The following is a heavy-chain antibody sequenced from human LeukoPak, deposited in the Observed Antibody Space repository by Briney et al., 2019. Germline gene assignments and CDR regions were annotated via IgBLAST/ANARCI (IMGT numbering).Heavy chain of an antibody. D-gene: IGHD2-21*01. Sequence: GGSLRLSCAASGFNLNNYAMNWVRQAPGKGLEWAAAVTGPGDTTYYADSVKGRFIISRDSFKDISYLQMNRLGAEDTALYYCAKGAAIDHWGQGTLVTVSS. J-gene: IGHJ4*02. CDR3: AKGAAIDH. CDR1: GFNLNNYA. CDR2: VTGPGDTT. V-gene: IGHV3-23*01.